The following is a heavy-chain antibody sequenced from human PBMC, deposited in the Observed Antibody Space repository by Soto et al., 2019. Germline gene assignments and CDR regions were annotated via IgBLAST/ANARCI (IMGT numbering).Heavy chain of an antibody. D-gene: IGHD1-1*01. CDR3: AGDKDRQQLGGNYYYIMDV. Sequence: GASVKVSCKASGGTFSSSAFSWVRQAPGQGLEWMGGIMPIFRTPDYAQKFQGRVTITADESTSTAYMELSSLRFEDTGVYYCAGDKDRQQLGGNYYYIMDVWGQGTTVTVSS. CDR1: GGTFSSSA. J-gene: IGHJ6*02. V-gene: IGHV1-69*13. CDR2: IMPIFRTP.